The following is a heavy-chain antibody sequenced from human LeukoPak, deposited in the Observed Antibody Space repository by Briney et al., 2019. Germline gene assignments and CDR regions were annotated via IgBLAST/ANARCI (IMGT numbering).Heavy chain of an antibody. Sequence: PSETLSLTCAVHGGSFSGYYWSWLRQPPGKGMEWVGEINHSGSTNYNPSLKSRVTISVDTSKNQFSLKLSSVTAADTAVYYCARGGRLRLGELSCLDYWGQGTLVTVS. CDR2: INHSGST. D-gene: IGHD3-16*02. CDR3: ARGGRLRLGELSCLDY. V-gene: IGHV4-34*01. CDR1: GGSFSGYY. J-gene: IGHJ4*02.